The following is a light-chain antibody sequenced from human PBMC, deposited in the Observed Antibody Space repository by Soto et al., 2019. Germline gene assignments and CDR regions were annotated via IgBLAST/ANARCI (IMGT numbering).Light chain of an antibody. J-gene: IGKJ1*01. Sequence: DILMTQSPSSLSASVGDRVTITCRASQSISFYLNWYQQKPGKAPRLLIYAASNLQSGVPSRFSASGSGTDVTLTLSSLQPEDFATYYCQQGDSTPWTFGQGTKVEIK. CDR1: QSISFY. CDR2: AAS. CDR3: QQGDSTPWT. V-gene: IGKV1-39*01.